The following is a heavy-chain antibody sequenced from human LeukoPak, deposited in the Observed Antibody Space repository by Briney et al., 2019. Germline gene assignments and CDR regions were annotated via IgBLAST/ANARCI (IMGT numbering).Heavy chain of an antibody. Sequence: SETLSLTCTVSGGSISSYYWSWIRQPPGKGLEWMGYIYYSGSTNYNPSLKSRVTISVDTSKNQFSLKLSSVTAADTAVYYCAREMYSRGWYADSWGQGTLVTVSS. V-gene: IGHV4-59*01. D-gene: IGHD6-19*01. CDR1: GGSISSYY. CDR2: IYYSGST. J-gene: IGHJ5*01. CDR3: AREMYSRGWYADS.